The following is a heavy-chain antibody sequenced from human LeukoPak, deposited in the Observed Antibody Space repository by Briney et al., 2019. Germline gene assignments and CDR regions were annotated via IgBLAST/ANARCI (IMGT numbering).Heavy chain of an antibody. J-gene: IGHJ4*02. CDR3: ARLVGATRDY. Sequence: GDSLKISCKASGYIFTNSWIGWVRQMPGRGLEWMGVIYPGDSDTRVSPSFQGQVTTSADKSISTAYLQWSSLKASDTAMYYCARLVGATRDYWGQGTLVTVSA. D-gene: IGHD1-26*01. CDR2: IYPGDSDT. V-gene: IGHV5-51*01. CDR1: GYIFTNSW.